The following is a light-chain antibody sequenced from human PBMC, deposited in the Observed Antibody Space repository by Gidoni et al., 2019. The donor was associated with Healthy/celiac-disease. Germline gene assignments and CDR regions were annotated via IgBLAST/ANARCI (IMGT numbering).Light chain of an antibody. J-gene: IGLJ1*01. CDR2: GNS. V-gene: IGLV1-40*01. Sequence: QSVLTQPPSVSGAPGQRVSISCTGSSSNIGAGYDVHWYQHLPGTAPKLLIYGNSNRPSGVPDRFSGSKSGTSASLAIPGLQAEDEADYYCQSYDSSLSGNYVFGTGTKVTV. CDR1: SSNIGAGYD. CDR3: QSYDSSLSGNYV.